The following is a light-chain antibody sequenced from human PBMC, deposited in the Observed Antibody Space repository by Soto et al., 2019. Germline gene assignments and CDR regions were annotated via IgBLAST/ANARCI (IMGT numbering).Light chain of an antibody. CDR3: QKHSNLPPWT. J-gene: IGKJ1*01. CDR2: DAS. V-gene: IGKV3-11*01. CDR1: QSVSSY. Sequence: EIVLTQSPATLSLSPGERATLSCRASQSVSSYLAWYQLKPGQAPRLLIYDASNRATGIPARFIGSGSGTDFTLPISSLEPEDFAVYYCQKHSNLPPWTFGQGTKVEIK.